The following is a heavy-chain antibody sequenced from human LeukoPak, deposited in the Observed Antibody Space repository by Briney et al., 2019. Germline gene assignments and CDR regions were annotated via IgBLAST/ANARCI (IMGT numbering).Heavy chain of an antibody. J-gene: IGHJ4*02. D-gene: IGHD2-15*01. CDR3: AKDVGFCSGDSCSFFDY. Sequence: GGSLRLSCAASGFTFSIYALSWVRQAPGKGLEWISGIIGAGTTYYADSVKGRFTISRDNSKNTLYLQMNTLRAEDTALYYCAKDVGFCSGDSCSFFDYWGQGDLVTVSS. CDR1: GFTFSIYA. V-gene: IGHV3-23*01. CDR2: IIGAGTT.